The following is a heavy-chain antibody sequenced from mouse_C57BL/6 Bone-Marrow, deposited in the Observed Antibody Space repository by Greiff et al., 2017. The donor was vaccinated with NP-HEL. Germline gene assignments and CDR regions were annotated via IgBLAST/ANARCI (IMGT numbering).Heavy chain of an antibody. J-gene: IGHJ1*03. D-gene: IGHD1-1*01. CDR3: ARGITTVGHWYFDV. V-gene: IGHV5-17*01. CDR2: ISSGSSTI. CDR1: GFTFSDYG. Sequence: EVKLMESGGGLVKPGGSLKLSCAASGFTFSDYGMHWVRQAPEKGLEWVAYISSGSSTIYYADTVKGRFTISRDNAKNTLFLQMTSLRSEDTAMYYCARGITTVGHWYFDVWGTGTTVTVSS.